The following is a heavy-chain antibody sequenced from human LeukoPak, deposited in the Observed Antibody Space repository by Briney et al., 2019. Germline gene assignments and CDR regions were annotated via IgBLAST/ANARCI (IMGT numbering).Heavy chain of an antibody. V-gene: IGHV3-21*01. CDR1: GFTFSSYS. Sequence: PGGSLRLSCAASGFTFSSYSMNWVRQAPGKGLEWVSSISSSSSYIYYAHSVKGRFTISRDNAKNSLYLQMDSLRAEDTAVYYCARRVGATYYFDRWGQGTLVTVSS. D-gene: IGHD1-26*01. CDR2: ISSSSSYI. J-gene: IGHJ4*02. CDR3: ARRVGATYYFDR.